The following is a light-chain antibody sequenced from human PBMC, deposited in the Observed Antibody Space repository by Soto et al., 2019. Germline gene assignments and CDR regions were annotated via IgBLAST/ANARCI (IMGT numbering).Light chain of an antibody. V-gene: IGKV1-27*01. CDR3: QKYNSAPWT. J-gene: IGKJ1*01. CDR1: QGISNY. CDR2: AAS. Sequence: DIQMTQSPSALSASVGDRVTITCRASQGISNYLAWYQQKPGKVPKLLIYAASTLQSGVPSRFSGSGSGTDVTLNISSLQPEDVATYYCQKYNSAPWTFGQGTKVEIK.